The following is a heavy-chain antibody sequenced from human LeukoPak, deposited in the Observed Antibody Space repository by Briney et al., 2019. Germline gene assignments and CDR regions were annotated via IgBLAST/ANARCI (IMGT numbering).Heavy chain of an antibody. CDR1: GGTFSSYA. CDR2: IIPIFGTA. CDR3: ASWRRDGYKHSPGDYYYYYYMDV. J-gene: IGHJ6*03. D-gene: IGHD5-24*01. Sequence: GSSVKVSCKASGGTFSSYAISWVRQAPGQGLEWMGGIIPIFGTANYAQKFQGRVTITADKSTSTAYMELSSLRSEDTAVYYCASWRRDGYKHSPGDYYYYYYMDVWGKGTTVTVSS. V-gene: IGHV1-69*06.